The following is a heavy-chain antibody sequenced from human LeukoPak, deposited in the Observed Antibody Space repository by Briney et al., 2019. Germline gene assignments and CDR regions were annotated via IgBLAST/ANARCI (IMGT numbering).Heavy chain of an antibody. CDR1: GFTFSSYA. D-gene: IGHD3-22*01. CDR2: ISGSGGST. J-gene: IGHJ4*02. CDR3: AKASLDDYYDSSGYYLFDY. Sequence: PGGSLRLSCAASGFTFSSYAMSWVRQAPGKGLEWVSAISGSGGSTYYADSVKGRFTISRDNSKNTLYLQMNSLRAEDTAVYYCAKASLDDYYDSSGYYLFDYWGQGTLVTVSS. V-gene: IGHV3-23*01.